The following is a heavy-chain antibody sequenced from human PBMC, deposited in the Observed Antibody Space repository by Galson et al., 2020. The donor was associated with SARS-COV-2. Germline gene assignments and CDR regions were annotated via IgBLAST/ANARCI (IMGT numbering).Heavy chain of an antibody. J-gene: IGHJ2*01. CDR1: SGSFSGYY. CDR3: ARGGVVSEASLWFGKYWYFDL. CDR2: INHSGGT. V-gene: IGHV4-34*01. D-gene: IGHD3-10*01. Sequence: SETLSLTCTVYSGSFSGYYWSWIRQPPGKGLEWIGEINHSGGTNYNASLKSRVTISVDRSKNQVSLKLSSVTAADTAVYYCARGGVVSEASLWFGKYWYFDLWGRGTLVTVSS.